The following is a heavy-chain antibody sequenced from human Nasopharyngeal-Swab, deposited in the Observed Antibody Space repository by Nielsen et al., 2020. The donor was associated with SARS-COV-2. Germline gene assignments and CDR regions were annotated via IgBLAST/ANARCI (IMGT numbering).Heavy chain of an antibody. V-gene: IGHV1-18*01. CDR1: GYTFTTYG. D-gene: IGHD6-6*01. CDR2: ISAYNGNT. Sequence: ASVKVSCKASGYTFTTYGISWVRQAPGQRLEWMGWISAYNGNTNYAQKFQGRVTMTEDTSTDTAYMELSSLRSEDTAVYYCATFLIAARLYYYYGMDVWGQGTTVTVSS. J-gene: IGHJ6*02. CDR3: ATFLIAARLYYYYGMDV.